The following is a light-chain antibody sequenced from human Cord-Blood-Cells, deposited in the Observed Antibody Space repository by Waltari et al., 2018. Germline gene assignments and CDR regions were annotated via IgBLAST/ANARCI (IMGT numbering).Light chain of an antibody. Sequence: QPALTQPASVSGSPGQSITISCTGTSSDVGGYNYVSWYQQHPGKAPKLMIYDVSNRPRLVSIRLSGSKSGNTAALTISGLQAGDEADYYCSSYTSSSTVVFGGGTKLTVL. CDR1: SSDVGGYNY. CDR3: SSYTSSSTVV. V-gene: IGLV2-14*01. CDR2: DVS. J-gene: IGLJ2*01.